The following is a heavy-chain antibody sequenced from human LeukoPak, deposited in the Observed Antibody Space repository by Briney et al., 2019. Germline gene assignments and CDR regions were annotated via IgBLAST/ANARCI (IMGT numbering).Heavy chain of an antibody. V-gene: IGHV3-43*02. Sequence: GGSLRLSCAASGFTFDDYARQWVRQAPGKGLEWVSLISVDGGSTYYADSVKGRFTISRDNSKNSLYLQMNSLRTEDTALYYCAKIPRSTPYNYWGQGTLVTVSS. CDR3: AKIPRSTPYNY. D-gene: IGHD3-3*01. CDR2: ISVDGGST. J-gene: IGHJ4*02. CDR1: GFTFDDYA.